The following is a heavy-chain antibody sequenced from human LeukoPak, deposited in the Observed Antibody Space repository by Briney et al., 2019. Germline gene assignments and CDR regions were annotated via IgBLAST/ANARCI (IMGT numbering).Heavy chain of an antibody. CDR2: ISSSSSTI. D-gene: IGHD4-11*01. CDR1: GFTFSSYS. Sequence: GGSLRLSCAASGFTFSSYSMNWVRQAPGKGLEWVSYISSSSSTIYYADSVKGRFTISRDNAKNSLYLQMNSLRAEDTAVYYCARDPLSAYSNYVSWGQGTLVTVSS. V-gene: IGHV3-48*04. J-gene: IGHJ4*02. CDR3: ARDPLSAYSNYVS.